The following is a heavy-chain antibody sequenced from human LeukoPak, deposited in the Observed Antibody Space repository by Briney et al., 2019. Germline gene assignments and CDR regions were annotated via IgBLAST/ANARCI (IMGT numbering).Heavy chain of an antibody. CDR2: IYSGGST. Sequence: GGPLXLSCXASGXTVSSNYMSWVRQAPGKGLEWVSVIYSGGSTYYADSVKGRFTISRDNSKNTLYLQMNSLRAEDTAVYYCARDQADAFDIWGQGTMVTVSS. CDR3: ARDQADAFDI. CDR1: GXTVSSNY. J-gene: IGHJ3*02. V-gene: IGHV3-53*01.